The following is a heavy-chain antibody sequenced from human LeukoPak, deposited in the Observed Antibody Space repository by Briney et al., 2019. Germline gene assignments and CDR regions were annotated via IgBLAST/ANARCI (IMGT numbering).Heavy chain of an antibody. J-gene: IGHJ4*02. D-gene: IGHD1-14*01. Sequence: SVTLSLTCGVSNYSITSGFSRGWLRQPPGTGLECIASIYHSGNTYYNPSLQSRVTISVDTSSDRFSLILNSVTAADTALYYCAASPNLDRHDFWGQGTLVTVSS. CDR3: AASPNLDRHDF. CDR2: IYHSGNT. CDR1: NYSITSGFS. V-gene: IGHV4-38-2*01.